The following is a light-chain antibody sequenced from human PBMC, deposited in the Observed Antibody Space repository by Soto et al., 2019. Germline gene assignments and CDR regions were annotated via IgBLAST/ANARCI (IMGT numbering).Light chain of an antibody. CDR1: QSISSW. V-gene: IGKV1-5*03. J-gene: IGKJ1*01. CDR3: QQYNSQWT. CDR2: KAS. Sequence: DIQMPQSPSTLSASVGDRVTITCRASQSISSWLAWYQQKPGRAPKLLIYKASSLESGVPSRFSGSGSGTEFTLTISSLQPDDFATYYCQQYNSQWTFGHGTKV.